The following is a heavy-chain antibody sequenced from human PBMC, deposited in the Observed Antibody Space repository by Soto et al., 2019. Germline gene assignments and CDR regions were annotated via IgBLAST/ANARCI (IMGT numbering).Heavy chain of an antibody. D-gene: IGHD3-22*01. CDR2: IIPIFGTA. CDR1: GGTFSSYA. Sequence: SVKVSCKASGGTFSSYAISWVRPAPGQGLEWMGGIIPIFGTANYAQKFQGRVAITADKSTSTAYMELSSLRSEDTAVYYCARAFYDSSGYSVFFDYWGQGTLVTVSS. CDR3: ARAFYDSSGYSVFFDY. V-gene: IGHV1-69*06. J-gene: IGHJ4*02.